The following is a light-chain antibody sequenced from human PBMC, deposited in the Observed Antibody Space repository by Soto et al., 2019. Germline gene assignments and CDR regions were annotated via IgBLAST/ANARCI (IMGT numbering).Light chain of an antibody. J-gene: IGLJ1*01. CDR1: SSDIGGYYY. CDR3: FSYAGSYTFYV. V-gene: IGLV2-11*01. Sequence: QSALTQPRSVSGSPGQSVTISCTGTSSDIGGYYYVSWYQQRPGKAPNLMIYDVTKRPSGVPDRFSGSKSGTTASLTISGLQAEDEADYYCFSYAGSYTFYVFGTGTKVTVL. CDR2: DVT.